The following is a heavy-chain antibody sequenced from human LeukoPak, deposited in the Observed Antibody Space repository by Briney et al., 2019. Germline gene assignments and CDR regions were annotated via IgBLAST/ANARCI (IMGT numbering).Heavy chain of an antibody. Sequence: GGSLRLSCAASGFTFSSYAMSWVRQAPGKGLEWVSAISGSGGNTYYPDSVRGRFTISRDNSKNTLSLQMNSLRAEDTAVYYCAKEHYGSGMITFDYWGQGTLVTVSS. CDR3: AKEHYGSGMITFDY. CDR1: GFTFSSYA. V-gene: IGHV3-23*01. CDR2: ISGSGGNT. D-gene: IGHD3-10*01. J-gene: IGHJ4*02.